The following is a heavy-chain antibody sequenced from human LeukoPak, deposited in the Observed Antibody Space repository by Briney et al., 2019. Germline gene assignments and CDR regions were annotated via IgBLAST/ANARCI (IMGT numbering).Heavy chain of an antibody. Sequence: GESLRLSCVGSGITNYLMTWVRQAPGKGLESVANINQDSSERYYLDSVKGRFTISRDNTKSSLFLQMNSLRVEDTGIYYCATDLNWVAYWGQGARVTVSS. CDR2: INQDSSER. D-gene: IGHD3-16*01. CDR3: ATDLNWVAY. J-gene: IGHJ4*02. V-gene: IGHV3-7*01. CDR1: GITNYL.